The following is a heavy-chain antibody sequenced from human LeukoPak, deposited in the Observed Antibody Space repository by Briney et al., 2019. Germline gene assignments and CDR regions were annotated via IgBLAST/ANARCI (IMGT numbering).Heavy chain of an antibody. CDR3: ARASSGWYNWIDP. D-gene: IGHD6-19*01. CDR2: ISGSGGST. V-gene: IGHV3-23*01. CDR1: GFTFSSYG. Sequence: GGSLRLSCAASGFTFSSYGMSWVRQAPGKGLEWVSAISGSGGSTYYADSVKGRFTISRDNAKNSLYLQMNSLRAEDTAVYYCARASSGWYNWIDPWGQGTLVTVSS. J-gene: IGHJ5*02.